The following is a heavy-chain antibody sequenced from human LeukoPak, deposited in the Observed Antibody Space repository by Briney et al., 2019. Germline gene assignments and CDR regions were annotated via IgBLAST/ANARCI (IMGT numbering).Heavy chain of an antibody. CDR1: GYTFTGYY. Sequence: ASVKVSCKASGYTFTGYYFHWVRQAPGQGLEWMGWINPNTAGTNYAQKFLGRVTLTWDTSISTSYMELNRLTSDDTAVYYCATSDGDFMAGHYHYMGVWGKGTSVTVSS. J-gene: IGHJ6*03. CDR3: ATSDGDFMAGHYHYMGV. V-gene: IGHV1-2*02. D-gene: IGHD3-10*01. CDR2: INPNTAGT.